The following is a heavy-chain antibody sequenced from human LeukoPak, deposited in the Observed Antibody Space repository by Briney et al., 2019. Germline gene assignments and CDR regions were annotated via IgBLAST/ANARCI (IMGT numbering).Heavy chain of an antibody. V-gene: IGHV3-48*03. CDR1: GFTFSSYE. D-gene: IGHD6-13*01. Sequence: GGSLRLSCAASGFTFSSYEMNWVRQAPGKGLEWVSYISSSGSTTYYADSVKGRFTISRDNAKNSLYLQMNRLRAEDTAVYYCASAIAAAGTDFDYWGQGTLVTVSS. CDR2: ISSSGSTT. CDR3: ASAIAAAGTDFDY. J-gene: IGHJ4*02.